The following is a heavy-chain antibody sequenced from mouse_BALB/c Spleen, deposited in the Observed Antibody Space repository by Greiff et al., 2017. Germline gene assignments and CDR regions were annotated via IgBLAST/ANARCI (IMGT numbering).Heavy chain of an antibody. CDR2: ISDGGSYT. J-gene: IGHJ4*01. CDR3: ASGGNYEGAMDY. D-gene: IGHD2-1*01. V-gene: IGHV5-4*02. CDR1: GFTFSDYY. Sequence: EVKVVESGGGLVKPGGSLKLSCAASGFTFSDYYMYWVRQTPEKRLEWVATISDGGSYTYYPDSVKGRFTISRDNAKNNLYLQMSSLKSEDTAMYYCASGGNYEGAMDYWGQGTSVTVSS.